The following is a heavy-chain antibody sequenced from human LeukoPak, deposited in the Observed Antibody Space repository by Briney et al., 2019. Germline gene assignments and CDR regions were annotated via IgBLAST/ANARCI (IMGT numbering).Heavy chain of an antibody. CDR3: AKDKGHYYGSGASFAEYFQH. D-gene: IGHD3-10*01. J-gene: IGHJ1*01. CDR1: AFTFKNYG. CDR2: IRYDGGNK. V-gene: IGHV3-30*02. Sequence: GGSLRLSCAASAFTFKNYGMHWVRQAPGKGLEWVAFIRYDGGNKNYADSVKGRFTISRDNPKNTLYLQMNSLRAEDTAVYYCAKDKGHYYGSGASFAEYFQHWGHGTLVTVSS.